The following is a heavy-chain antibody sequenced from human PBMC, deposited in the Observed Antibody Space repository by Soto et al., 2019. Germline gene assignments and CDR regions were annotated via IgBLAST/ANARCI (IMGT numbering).Heavy chain of an antibody. CDR2: THYSGST. Sequence: QVQLQESGPGLVNPSETLSLTCVVSGGSLSSYYWSWIRQPPGKGLECIGYTHYSGSTNYNPSLTSTVTISVDTCKNRFSLKLSSVSAAGTAVYYCAGTCGSRNDVWGRGTLVTVSS. V-gene: IGHV4-59*01. CDR3: AGTCGSRNDV. CDR1: GGSLSSYY. D-gene: IGHD2-21*01. J-gene: IGHJ4*02.